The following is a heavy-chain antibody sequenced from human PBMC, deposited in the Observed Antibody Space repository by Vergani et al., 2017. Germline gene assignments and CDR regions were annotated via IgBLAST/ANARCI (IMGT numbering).Heavy chain of an antibody. D-gene: IGHD4-11*01. V-gene: IGHV3-30*18. CDR3: AKDPSSPTVTSDYYYYYGMDV. J-gene: IGHJ6*02. CDR1: GFTFSSYG. CDR2: ISYDGSNK. Sequence: QVQLVESGGGVVQPGRSLRLSCAASGFTFSSYGMHWVRQAPGKGLEWVAVISYDGSNKYYADSVKGRFTISRDNSKNTLYLQMNSLRAEDTAVYYCAKDPSSPTVTSDYYYYYGMDVWGQGTMVTVSS.